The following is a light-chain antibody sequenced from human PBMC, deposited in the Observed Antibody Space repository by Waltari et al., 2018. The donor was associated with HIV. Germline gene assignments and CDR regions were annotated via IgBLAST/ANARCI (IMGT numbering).Light chain of an antibody. Sequence: SYALTQPPSVSVSPGQTPSIPCSGEALPPIYAHWYQQKSGQAPVLVIYEDRKRPSGIPERFSASRSGTMATLTISGAQVEDEADYYCYSIDSSGNHRVFGGGTKLAVL. CDR1: ALPPIY. CDR2: EDR. CDR3: YSIDSSGNHRV. J-gene: IGLJ3*02. V-gene: IGLV3-10*01.